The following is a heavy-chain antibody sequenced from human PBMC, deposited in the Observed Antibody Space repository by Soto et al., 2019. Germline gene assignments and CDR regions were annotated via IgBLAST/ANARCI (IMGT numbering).Heavy chain of an antibody. Sequence: QVQLVQSGAEVQKPGSSVKVSCKASGGIFSTYAISWLRQAPGQGLEWMGGIIPIFGTPNYAQRFQGRVTITADESTTTSYMELSRLKFEDTAVYYCARDRDDYGSGNYYNRIDFWGQGTLVTVSS. J-gene: IGHJ4*02. V-gene: IGHV1-69*01. CDR3: ARDRDDYGSGNYYNRIDF. CDR1: GGIFSTYA. CDR2: IIPIFGTP. D-gene: IGHD3-10*01.